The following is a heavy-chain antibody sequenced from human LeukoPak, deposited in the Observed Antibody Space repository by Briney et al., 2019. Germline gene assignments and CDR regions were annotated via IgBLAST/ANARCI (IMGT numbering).Heavy chain of an antibody. J-gene: IGHJ5*02. CDR3: ARVNNPVTTFSTMNNWFDP. V-gene: IGHV1-2*02. CDR2: INPNSVGT. Sequence: ASVKVSCKASGYTFTGYYMHWVRQAPGQGLEWMGWINPNSVGTNYAQKFQGRVTMTRDTSISTAYMELSRLRSDDTAVYYCARVNNPVTTFSTMNNWFDPWGQGTLVTVSS. D-gene: IGHD3-16*01. CDR1: GYTFTGYY.